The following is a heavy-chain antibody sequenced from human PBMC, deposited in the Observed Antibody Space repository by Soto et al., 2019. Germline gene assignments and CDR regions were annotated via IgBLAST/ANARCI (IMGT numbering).Heavy chain of an antibody. V-gene: IGHV1-18*04. J-gene: IGHJ6*02. CDR2: ISAYNGNT. CDR1: GYTFTSYG. D-gene: IGHD4-4*01. Sequence: ASVKVSCKASGYTFTSYGISWVRQAPGQGLEWMGWISAYNGNTNYAQKLQGRVTMTTDTSTSTAYMELRSLRSDDTAVYYCAREPPHHYIHSHYGMDVWGQGTTVTV. CDR3: AREPPHHYIHSHYGMDV.